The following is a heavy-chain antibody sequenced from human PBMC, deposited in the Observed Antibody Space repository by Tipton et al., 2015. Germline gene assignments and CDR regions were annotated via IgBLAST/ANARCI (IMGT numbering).Heavy chain of an antibody. J-gene: IGHJ4*02. D-gene: IGHD6-19*01. CDR1: GFTFSSYA. Sequence: SLRLSCAASGFTFSSYAMSWVRQASGKGLEWFSGISGSGSGTYYVDSVKGRFTISRDNSKNTLYLQMNSLTAEDTALYYCAKRAVAGIPVVYWGQGALVSVSS. CDR3: AKRAVAGIPVVY. V-gene: IGHV3-23*01. CDR2: ISGSGSGT.